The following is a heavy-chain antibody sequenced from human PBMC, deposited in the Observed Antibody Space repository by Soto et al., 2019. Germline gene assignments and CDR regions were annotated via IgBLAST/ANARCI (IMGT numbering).Heavy chain of an antibody. J-gene: IGHJ4*02. CDR2: IYYTGST. CDR1: GGSISSGDYY. CDR3: ARGLHSGDAFDY. D-gene: IGHD3-16*01. Sequence: QVQLQESGPGLLKPSQTLSLICTVSGGSISSGDYYWSWIRQPPGKGLEWIAYIYYTGSTYYNPSLKSRVTISVDTSKNQFSLKLSSVTAADTAVYYCARGLHSGDAFDYWGQGTLVTVSS. V-gene: IGHV4-30-4*01.